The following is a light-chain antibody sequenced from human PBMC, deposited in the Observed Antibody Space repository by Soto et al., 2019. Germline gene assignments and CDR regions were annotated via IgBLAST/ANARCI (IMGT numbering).Light chain of an antibody. CDR3: SSYTSSSTPYV. V-gene: IGLV2-14*01. CDR1: SSDVGSYNY. J-gene: IGLJ1*01. CDR2: DVT. Sequence: QSALTQPASVSGSPGQSITISCTGTSSDVGSYNYVSWYQQHPVKAPKLMIYDVTNRPPGVSDRFSGSKSGNTASLTISGLQAEDEADYYCSSYTSSSTPYVFGTGTKSPS.